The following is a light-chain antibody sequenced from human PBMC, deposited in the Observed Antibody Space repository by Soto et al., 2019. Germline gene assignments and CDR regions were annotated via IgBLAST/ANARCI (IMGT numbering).Light chain of an antibody. CDR1: GSDVGDYNY. CDR3: SSYTSSTTWV. V-gene: IGLV2-8*01. Sequence: QSVLTQPPSASGSPGQSVTISCTGTGSDVGDYNYVSWYQRHPGKAPKLMIYEVSKRPSGVPDRFSGSKSGNTASLTISGLQAEDESDYYCSSYTSSTTWVFGGGTKLTVL. J-gene: IGLJ3*02. CDR2: EVS.